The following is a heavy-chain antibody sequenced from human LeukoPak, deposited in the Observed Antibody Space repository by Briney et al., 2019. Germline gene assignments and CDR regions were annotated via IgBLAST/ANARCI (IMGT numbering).Heavy chain of an antibody. CDR2: IYCSGST. V-gene: IGHV4-61*01. D-gene: IGHD2-8*01. CDR3: TRSTNLEALDI. CDR1: GGSVSSGSYY. Sequence: SETLSLTCTVSGGSVSSGSYYWSWIRQPPGKELEWIGYIYCSGSTNYNPSLKSRVTISADTSKSQFSLKLRSVTTADTALYYCTRSTNLEALDIWGQGTMVTVSS. J-gene: IGHJ3*02.